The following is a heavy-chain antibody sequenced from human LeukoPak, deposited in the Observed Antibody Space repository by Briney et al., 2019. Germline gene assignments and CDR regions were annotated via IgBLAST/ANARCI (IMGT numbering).Heavy chain of an antibody. CDR3: AKGRYCTNGVCYGRSEY. D-gene: IGHD2-8*01. V-gene: IGHV3-23*01. CDR2: ISGNGGNT. Sequence: PGGSLRLSCAASGFTFSSYAMSWVRQAPGKGLQWVSAISGNGGNTYYADSVKGRFTISRDNSRNTFYLQMNSLRAEDTAVYYCAKGRYCTNGVCYGRSEYWGQGTLVTVSS. J-gene: IGHJ4*02. CDR1: GFTFSSYA.